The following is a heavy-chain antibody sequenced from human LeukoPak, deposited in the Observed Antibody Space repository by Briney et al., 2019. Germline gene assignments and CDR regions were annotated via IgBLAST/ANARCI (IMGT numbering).Heavy chain of an antibody. CDR3: ASMRWLQLYNWLDP. J-gene: IGHJ5*02. Sequence: KSSETLSLTCAVYGGSFSGYYWSWIRQPPGKGLEWIGEINHSGSTNYNPSLKSRVTISVDTSKNQFSLKLSSVTAADTAVYYCASMRWLQLYNWLDPWGQGTLVTVSS. D-gene: IGHD5-12*01. V-gene: IGHV4-34*01. CDR2: INHSGST. CDR1: GGSFSGYY.